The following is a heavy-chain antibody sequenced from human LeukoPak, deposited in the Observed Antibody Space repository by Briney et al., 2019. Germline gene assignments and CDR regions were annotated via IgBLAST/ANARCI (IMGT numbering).Heavy chain of an antibody. J-gene: IGHJ3*02. Sequence: SVKVSCKASGGTFSSYAISWVRQAPGQGREWMGGIIPIFGTANYARKFQGRVTITADKSTSTAYMELSSLRSEDTAVYYCARRWGDYDAFDIWGQGTMVTVSS. CDR3: ARRWGDYDAFDI. CDR2: IIPIFGTA. V-gene: IGHV1-69*06. D-gene: IGHD4-17*01. CDR1: GGTFSSYA.